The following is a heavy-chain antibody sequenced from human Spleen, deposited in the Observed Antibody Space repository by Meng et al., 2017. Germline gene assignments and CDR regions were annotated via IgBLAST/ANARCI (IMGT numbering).Heavy chain of an antibody. CDR3: ARGPTTMAHDFDY. D-gene: IGHD4-11*01. CDR2: INHSGST. Sequence: DPGRWGPAEPSASTCTVSGAPASSGSYYWSWIRQPPGKGLEWIGEINHSGSTNYNPSLESRATISVDTSQNNLSLKLSSVTAADSAVYYCARGPTTMAHDFDYWGQGTLVTVSS. V-gene: IGHV4-61*03. CDR1: GAPASSGSYY. J-gene: IGHJ4*02.